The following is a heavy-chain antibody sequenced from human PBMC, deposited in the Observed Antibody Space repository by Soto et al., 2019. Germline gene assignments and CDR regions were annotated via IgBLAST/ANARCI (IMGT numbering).Heavy chain of an antibody. D-gene: IGHD3-10*01. CDR3: ARGSTESYPGSRIFDF. CDR2: ITDNGGDA. J-gene: IGHJ4*02. Sequence: GGSLRLSCVASGLTFGSRAMSWVRQAPGEGLQWVATITDNGGDAKYADSVRGRFVISXXXXXXXXXXXMTSLTAEDSAMYFCARGSTESYPGSRIFDFWGRGTLVTVSS. V-gene: IGHV3-23*01. CDR1: GLTFGSRA.